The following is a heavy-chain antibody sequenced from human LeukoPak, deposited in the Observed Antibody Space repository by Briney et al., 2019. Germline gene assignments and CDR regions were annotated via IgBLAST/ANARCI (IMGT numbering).Heavy chain of an antibody. CDR1: GFTFSSYS. CDR3: ARDGTHQGYWYFDL. J-gene: IGHJ2*01. Sequence: GGSLRLSCAASGFTFSSYSMNWVRQAPGKGLEWVSYISSSSSTIYYADSVKGRFTISRDNAKNSLYPQMNSLRAEDTAVYYCARDGTHQGYWYFDLWGRGTLVTVSS. CDR2: ISSSSSTI. V-gene: IGHV3-48*01.